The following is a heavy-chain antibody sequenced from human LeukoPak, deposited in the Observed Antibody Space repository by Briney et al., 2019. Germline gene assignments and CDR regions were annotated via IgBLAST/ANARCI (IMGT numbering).Heavy chain of an antibody. CDR1: GHTFTGYY. CDR2: INANSGGT. CDR3: ARDLASLVVVAAYNAFDI. Sequence: ASVKVSCKASGHTFTGYYMHWVRQAPGQGLEWMGWINANSGGTNYAQKFQGRVTMTRDTSISTAYMELSRLRSDDTAVYYCARDLASLVVVAAYNAFDIWGQGTMVTVSS. D-gene: IGHD2-15*01. V-gene: IGHV1-2*02. J-gene: IGHJ3*02.